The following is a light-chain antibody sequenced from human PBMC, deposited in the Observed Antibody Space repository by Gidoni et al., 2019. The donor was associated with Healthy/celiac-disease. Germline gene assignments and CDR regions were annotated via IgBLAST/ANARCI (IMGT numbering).Light chain of an antibody. CDR1: QGFSSW. CDR3: QQANSFPVT. V-gene: IGKV1-12*01. CDR2: AAS. Sequence: IQKTKSPSSVSASVGDRVTTTCRASQGFSSWLAWYQQKPGKAPNLLLSAASSLQRGVPSRFSGSGSGTAFTLPISSLQPEDFATSYCQQANSFPVTFGPGTKVDIK. J-gene: IGKJ3*01.